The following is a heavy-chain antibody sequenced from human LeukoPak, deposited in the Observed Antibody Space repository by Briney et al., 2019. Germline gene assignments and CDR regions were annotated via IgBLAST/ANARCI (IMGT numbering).Heavy chain of an antibody. CDR3: ARVVVATGYYYMDV. Sequence: PSETLPLTCTVSGGSISSNLYYWGWIRQPPGKGLEWIGSILHSGKTYYNPSLKSRVTMSVDTSKNQFSLKLSSVTAADTAVYYCARVVVATGYYYMDVWGKGTTVTVSS. V-gene: IGHV4-39*07. CDR2: ILHSGKT. CDR1: GGSISSNLYY. D-gene: IGHD2-15*01. J-gene: IGHJ6*03.